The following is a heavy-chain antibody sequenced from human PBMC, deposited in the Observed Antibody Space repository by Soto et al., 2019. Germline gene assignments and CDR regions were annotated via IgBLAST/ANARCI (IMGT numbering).Heavy chain of an antibody. CDR3: ARFFYGGWSTIKDYYYYAMAV. Sequence: ASVKVSCKVSGYTLTELSMHWVRQAPGKGLEWMGGFDPEDGETIYAQKFQGRVTMTEDTSTDTAYMELSSLRSEDTAVYYCARFFYGGWSTIKDYYYYAMAVWGQGTTVTVSS. V-gene: IGHV1-24*01. D-gene: IGHD5-12*01. CDR1: GYTLTELS. J-gene: IGHJ6*02. CDR2: FDPEDGET.